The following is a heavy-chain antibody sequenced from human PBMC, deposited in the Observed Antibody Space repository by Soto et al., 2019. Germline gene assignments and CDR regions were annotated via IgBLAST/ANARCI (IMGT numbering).Heavy chain of an antibody. Sequence: ASVKVSCKASGYTFTSYGISWVRQAPGQGLEWMGWISAYNGNTNYAQKLQGRVTMTTDTSTSTAYMELRSLRSDDTAVYYCARDSDWGSSGYYYYYYGMDVWGQGITVTVSS. D-gene: IGHD3-22*01. CDR2: ISAYNGNT. CDR3: ARDSDWGSSGYYYYYYGMDV. V-gene: IGHV1-18*04. J-gene: IGHJ6*02. CDR1: GYTFTSYG.